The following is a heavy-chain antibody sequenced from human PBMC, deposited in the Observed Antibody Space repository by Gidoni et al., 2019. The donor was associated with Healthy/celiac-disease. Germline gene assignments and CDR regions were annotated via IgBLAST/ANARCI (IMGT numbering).Heavy chain of an antibody. Sequence: QVQLVQSGAEVKKPGSSVKVSCKSSGGTFTSYAISWVRQAPGQGLEWLGGIIPIFGTANYAQKFQGRVTITAVESTSTAYMELSSLRSEDTAVYYCARDCSSTSCRDAFDIWGKGTMVTVSS. V-gene: IGHV1-69*01. CDR2: IIPIFGTA. CDR3: ARDCSSTSCRDAFDI. D-gene: IGHD2-2*01. CDR1: GGTFTSYA. J-gene: IGHJ3*02.